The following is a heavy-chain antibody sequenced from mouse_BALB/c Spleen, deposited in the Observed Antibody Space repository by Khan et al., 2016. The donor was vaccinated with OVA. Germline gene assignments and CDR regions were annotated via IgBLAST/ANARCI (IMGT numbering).Heavy chain of an antibody. CDR2: IWSVGST. V-gene: IGHV2-2*02. CDR1: GFSLSNYG. Sequence: QVQLKQSGPGLVQPSQSLSITCTVSGFSLSNYGVHWVRQSPGKGLEWLGVIWSVGSTDFNAAFISRLSISKDNSKSQVFFKMNSLQTNDSAIYYCARGGLPFAYWGQGTLVTVSA. J-gene: IGHJ3*01. D-gene: IGHD2-13*01. CDR3: ARGGLPFAY.